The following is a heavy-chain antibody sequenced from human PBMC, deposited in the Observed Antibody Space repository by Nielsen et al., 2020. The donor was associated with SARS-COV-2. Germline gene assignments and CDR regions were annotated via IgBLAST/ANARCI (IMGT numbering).Heavy chain of an antibody. J-gene: IGHJ4*02. D-gene: IGHD1-1*01. CDR3: AIIWNLDY. Sequence: GESLKISCAASGFTFSSYAMSWVRQAPGKGLEWVSSISASAGTFYADSVKGQFIISRDNSKNTLYLQMNSLRAEDTAVYYCAIIWNLDYWGQGTLVTVSS. CDR1: GFTFSSYA. CDR2: ISASAGT. V-gene: IGHV3-23*01.